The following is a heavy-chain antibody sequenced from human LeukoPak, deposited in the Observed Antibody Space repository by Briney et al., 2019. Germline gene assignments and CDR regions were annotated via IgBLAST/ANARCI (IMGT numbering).Heavy chain of an antibody. Sequence: GASVKVSCKASGGTFSSHAIAWVRQAPGQGPEWMGGIIPISGTANYAQKFQGRVTITTDESTSTAYMELGSLTSDDTAVYYCARGLQYQLLKALGYYYMDVWGEGTTVTVSS. V-gene: IGHV1-69*05. D-gene: IGHD2-2*01. CDR2: IIPISGTA. J-gene: IGHJ6*03. CDR1: GGTFSSHA. CDR3: ARGLQYQLLKALGYYYMDV.